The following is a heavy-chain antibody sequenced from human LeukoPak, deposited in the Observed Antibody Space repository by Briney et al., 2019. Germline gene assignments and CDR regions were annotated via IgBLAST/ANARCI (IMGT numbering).Heavy chain of an antibody. CDR1: GFGFDDYA. Sequence: PAGGSLRLSCAASGFGFDDYAMHWVRQAPGKGLEWVSAISGSGGSTYYADSVKGRFTISRDNSKNTLYLQMNSLRAEDTAVYYCAKAVEYSSSSAFYWGQGTLVTVSS. CDR3: AKAVEYSSSSAFY. CDR2: ISGSGGST. V-gene: IGHV3-23*01. D-gene: IGHD6-6*01. J-gene: IGHJ4*02.